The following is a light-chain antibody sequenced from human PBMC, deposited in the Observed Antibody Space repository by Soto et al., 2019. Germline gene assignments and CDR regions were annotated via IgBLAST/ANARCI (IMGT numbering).Light chain of an antibody. CDR3: QQYHTWPVT. CDR2: GAS. V-gene: IGKV3-15*01. J-gene: IGKJ4*01. CDR1: QGINRK. Sequence: IVMTRSPATLSVSPGERVTFSFRASQGINRKLAWYQHKAGQAPRLLVSGASTGATGIPARFSGSGSGTEFTLTINSLQSEDSEVYYCQQYHTWPVTFGGGTKVDIK.